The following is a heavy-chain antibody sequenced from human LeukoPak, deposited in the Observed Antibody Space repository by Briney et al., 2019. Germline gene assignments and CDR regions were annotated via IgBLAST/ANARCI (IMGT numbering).Heavy chain of an antibody. CDR2: IYYSGST. D-gene: IGHD4-17*01. J-gene: IGHJ4*01. V-gene: IGHV4-59*01. CDR3: ARAGDYEYFDY. CDR1: GDSISGDF. Sequence: SSETLSLTCTVSGDSISGDFWSWIRQPPGKGLEWIGYIYYSGSTNYNPSLKSRVTISVDTSKNQFSLKLSSVTAADTAVYYCARAGDYEYFDYWGHGTLVTVSS.